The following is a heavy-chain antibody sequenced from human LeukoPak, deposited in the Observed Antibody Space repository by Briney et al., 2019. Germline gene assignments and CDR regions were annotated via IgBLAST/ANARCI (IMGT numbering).Heavy chain of an antibody. CDR2: ISGSGGST. CDR3: AKPDCSSTSCYTSDY. Sequence: GGSLRLSCAASGFTFSSYAMSWVRQAPGKGLEWVSAISGSGGSTYYADSVKGRFSISRDNSKNTLYLQMNSLRAEDTAVYHCAKPDCSSTSCYTSDYWGQGTLVTVSS. J-gene: IGHJ4*02. V-gene: IGHV3-23*01. D-gene: IGHD2-2*02. CDR1: GFTFSSYA.